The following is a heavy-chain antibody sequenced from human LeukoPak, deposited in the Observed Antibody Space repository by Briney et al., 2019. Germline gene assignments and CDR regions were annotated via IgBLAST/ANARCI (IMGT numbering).Heavy chain of an antibody. Sequence: GGSLRLSCAASGFTFSSYAMSWVRQAPGKGLEWVTAISGSGGSTYYADSVKGRFTISRDNSKNTLYLQMNSLRAENTAVYYCAKDDYGDLNWFDPWGQGTLVTVSS. CDR3: AKDDYGDLNWFDP. CDR2: ISGSGGST. CDR1: GFTFSSYA. V-gene: IGHV3-23*01. D-gene: IGHD4-17*01. J-gene: IGHJ5*02.